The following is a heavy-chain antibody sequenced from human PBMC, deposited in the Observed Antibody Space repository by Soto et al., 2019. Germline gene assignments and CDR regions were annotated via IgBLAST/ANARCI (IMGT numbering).Heavy chain of an antibody. V-gene: IGHV1-69*01. J-gene: IGHJ5*02. D-gene: IGHD1-1*01. Sequence: QVQLVQSGAEVKRPGSSVKVSCKTYGGSFSSLALSWVRQAPGQGLEWLGGIIPSFGVANYAQKFQGKVRITADESTTTGYLEVTSLTLNDTAVYSCASGGNEVTTANLFWFEPWGQGPWVIVSS. CDR1: GGSFSSLA. CDR2: IIPSFGVA. CDR3: ASGGNEVTTANLFWFEP.